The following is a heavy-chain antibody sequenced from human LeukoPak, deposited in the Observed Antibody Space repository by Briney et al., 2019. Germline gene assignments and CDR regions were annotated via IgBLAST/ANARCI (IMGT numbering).Heavy chain of an antibody. D-gene: IGHD4-17*01. J-gene: IGHJ4*02. V-gene: IGHV3-48*01. CDR2: ISSTV. Sequence: GGSLRLSCAVSGFDFTNYNMNWVRQAPGKGLEWLSYISSTVYYADSVKGRFTISRDNSKNTLFLQMNSLRAEDTAVYYCAREGGTVTTKYYFDYWGQGTLVTVSS. CDR3: AREGGTVTTKYYFDY. CDR1: GFDFTNYN.